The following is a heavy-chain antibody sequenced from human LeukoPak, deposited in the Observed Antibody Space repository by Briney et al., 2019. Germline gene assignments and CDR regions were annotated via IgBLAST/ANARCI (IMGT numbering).Heavy chain of an antibody. J-gene: IGHJ4*02. CDR3: AKDIGFGGSDY. V-gene: IGHV3-9*01. CDR2: ISWNSGSI. D-gene: IGHD3-10*01. CDR1: GFTFDDYA. Sequence: GRSLRLSCAASGFTFDDYAMHWVRQAPGKGLGWVSGISWNSGSIGYADSVKGRFTISRDNAKNSLYLQMNSLRAEDTALYYCAKDIGFGGSDYWGQGTLVTVSS.